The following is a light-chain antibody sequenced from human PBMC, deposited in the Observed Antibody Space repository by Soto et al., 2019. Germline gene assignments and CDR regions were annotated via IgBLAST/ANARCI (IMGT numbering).Light chain of an antibody. V-gene: IGKV1-5*03. J-gene: IGKJ2*01. CDR2: KAT. CDR1: QSVSNW. CDR3: QQYNSYTYT. Sequence: DIQMTQSPSTLSASVGDRVTITCRASQSVSNWLAWYQQKPGKAPKPLIYKATSLQSRVPPRFSGSGSGTEFTLTISSLQPDDFATYYCQQYNSYTYTFGQGTNLEIK.